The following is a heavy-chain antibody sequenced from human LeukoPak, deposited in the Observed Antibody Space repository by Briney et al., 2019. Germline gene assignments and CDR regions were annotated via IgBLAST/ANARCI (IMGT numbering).Heavy chain of an antibody. CDR2: IYYSGST. V-gene: IGHV4-59*11. D-gene: IGHD4-17*01. CDR1: GGSISSHY. CDR3: ARVLVGSTTVTTFDY. Sequence: PSETLSLTCTVSGGSISSHYWSWIRQPPGKGLEWIGYIYYSGSTNYNPSLKSRVTISVDTSKNQFSLKLSSVTAADAAVYYCARVLVGSTTVTTFDYWGQGTLVTVSS. J-gene: IGHJ4*02.